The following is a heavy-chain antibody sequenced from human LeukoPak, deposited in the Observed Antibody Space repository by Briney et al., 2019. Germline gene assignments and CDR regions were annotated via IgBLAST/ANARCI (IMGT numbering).Heavy chain of an antibody. CDR2: ISAYNGNT. J-gene: IGHJ4*02. Sequence: GASVKVSCKASGYTFTSYGISWVRQAPGQGLEWMGWISAYNGNTNYAQKLQGRVTMTTDTSTSTAYMELRSLRSDDTAVYYCARDWPRGPWEPAPDRLDYWGQGTLVTVSS. D-gene: IGHD1-26*01. CDR1: GYTFTSYG. V-gene: IGHV1-18*01. CDR3: ARDWPRGPWEPAPDRLDY.